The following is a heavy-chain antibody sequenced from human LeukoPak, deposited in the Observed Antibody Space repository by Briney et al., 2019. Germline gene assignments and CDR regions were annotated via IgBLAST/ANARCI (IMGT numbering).Heavy chain of an antibody. CDR2: IRYDGDIK. CDR3: AKEEGWQQPYYYYMDV. V-gene: IGHV3-30*02. CDR1: GFTFSSYA. Sequence: GGSLRLSCAASGFTFSSYAMSWVRQAPGKGLEWVAFIRYDGDIKYYADSVKGRFTISRDNSKNTLYLQMNSLTAEDTAVYYCAKEEGWQQPYYYYMDVWGKGTTVTISS. D-gene: IGHD6-13*01. J-gene: IGHJ6*03.